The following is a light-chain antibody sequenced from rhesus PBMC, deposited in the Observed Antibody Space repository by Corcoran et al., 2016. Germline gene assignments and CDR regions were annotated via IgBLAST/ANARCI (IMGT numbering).Light chain of an antibody. V-gene: IGKV1-21*01. J-gene: IGKJ1*01. Sequence: DIQMTQSPSSLSASVVDRVTITRRASQDTSIWLAWYQQIPGKAPKLLIYKASTLQSGVPSRFSGSGSGTEFNFTINSLQPEAFATYYCQPHHTIPRTFGQGTKVAIK. CDR2: KAS. CDR3: QPHHTIPRT. CDR1: QDTSIW.